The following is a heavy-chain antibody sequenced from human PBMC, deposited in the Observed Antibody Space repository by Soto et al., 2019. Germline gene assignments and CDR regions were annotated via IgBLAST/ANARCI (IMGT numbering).Heavy chain of an antibody. CDR1: GGTFSSYT. V-gene: IGHV1-69*02. D-gene: IGHD4-17*01. CDR2: IIPSLGIA. J-gene: IGHJ3*02. Sequence: QVQLVQSGAEVKKPGSSVKVSCKASGGTFSSYTISWVRQAPGQGLEWMGRIIPSLGIANYAQKFQGRVTITAAKSTSTAYMELSSLRSEDTAVYYCASDYGDYHAFDIWGQGTMVTVSS. CDR3: ASDYGDYHAFDI.